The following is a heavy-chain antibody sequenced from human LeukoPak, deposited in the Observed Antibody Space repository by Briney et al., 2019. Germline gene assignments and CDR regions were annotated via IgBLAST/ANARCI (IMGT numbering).Heavy chain of an antibody. V-gene: IGHV4-59*01. D-gene: IGHD2-15*01. CDR1: GDSITNSY. CDR2: TYHSGSA. J-gene: IGHJ5*02. Sequence: PSETLSLTCTVSGDSITNSYWAWIRQSPGKGLELTGHTYHSGSADYHPSLESRVSMLVDTSTNQLFLNLTSVTSADTAVYYCARRVVAAHNWFDPWGQGTLVTVSS. CDR3: ARRVVAAHNWFDP.